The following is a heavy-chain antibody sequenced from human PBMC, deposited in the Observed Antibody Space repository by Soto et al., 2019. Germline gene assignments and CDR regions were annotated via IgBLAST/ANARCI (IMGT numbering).Heavy chain of an antibody. D-gene: IGHD4-17*01. V-gene: IGHV3-9*01. Sequence: EVQLVESGGGLVQPGRSLRLSCAASGFTFDDYAMHWVRQAPGKGLEWVSGISWNSGSIGYADSVKGRFTISRDNAKNSLYLQMNRLRAEETALYYWAKDYGTSYYYYYMDVWGKGTTITVSS. J-gene: IGHJ6*03. CDR1: GFTFDDYA. CDR2: ISWNSGSI. CDR3: AKDYGTSYYYYYMDV.